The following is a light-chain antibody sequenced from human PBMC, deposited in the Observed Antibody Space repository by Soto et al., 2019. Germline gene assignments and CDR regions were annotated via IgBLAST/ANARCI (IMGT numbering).Light chain of an antibody. Sequence: EIVMTQSPATLSVSPGERATLSCRASQSVSSNLAWYQQKPGQAPRLPIYGASTRATGIPARFSGSGSGTEFTLTISSLQSEDFAVYYCQQYNNWPWYTFGQGTKVDIK. CDR1: QSVSSN. CDR3: QQYNNWPWYT. J-gene: IGKJ2*01. V-gene: IGKV3-15*01. CDR2: GAS.